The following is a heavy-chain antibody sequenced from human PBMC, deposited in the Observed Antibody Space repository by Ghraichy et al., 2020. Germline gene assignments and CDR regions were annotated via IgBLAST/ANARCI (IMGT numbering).Heavy chain of an antibody. D-gene: IGHD6-13*01. CDR3: ARLIAAAFPDY. V-gene: IGHV3-53*01. CDR2: IYSGGST. Sequence: GGSLRLSCAASGFTVSSNYMSWVRQAPGKGLEWVSVIYSGGSTYYADSVKGRFTISRDNSKNTLYLQMNSLRAEDTAVYYCARLIAAAFPDYWGQGTLVTVSS. J-gene: IGHJ4*02. CDR1: GFTVSSNY.